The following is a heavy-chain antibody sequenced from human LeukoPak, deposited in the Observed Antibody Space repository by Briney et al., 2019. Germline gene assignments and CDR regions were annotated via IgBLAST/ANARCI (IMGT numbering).Heavy chain of an antibody. CDR3: AKGAGYSSGWPQTFDY. D-gene: IGHD6-19*01. CDR1: GFTFSSYA. CDR2: ISGSGGST. J-gene: IGHJ4*02. V-gene: IGHV3-23*01. Sequence: GGSLRLSCAASGFTFSSYAMSWVRQAPGKGLEWVSAISGSGGSTYYADSVKGRFTISRDNSKNTLYLQMNSLRAEDTAVYYCAKGAGYSSGWPQTFDYWGQGTLVTVSS.